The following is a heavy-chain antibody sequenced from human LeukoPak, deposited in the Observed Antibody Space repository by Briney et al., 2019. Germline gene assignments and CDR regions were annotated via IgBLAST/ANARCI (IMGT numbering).Heavy chain of an antibody. CDR1: GGTFGRYT. D-gene: IGHD2-15*01. Sequence: GASVKVSCKASGGTFGRYTITWVRQAPGQRLEWMGGVSSIYVTSDYAQRFQGRVTISADESTSTAFLEVRSLRSEDTAVYYCARDCSGGRCYGAFDIWGQGTLVIVSS. CDR3: ARDCSGGRCYGAFDI. J-gene: IGHJ3*02. V-gene: IGHV1-69*01. CDR2: VSSIYVTS.